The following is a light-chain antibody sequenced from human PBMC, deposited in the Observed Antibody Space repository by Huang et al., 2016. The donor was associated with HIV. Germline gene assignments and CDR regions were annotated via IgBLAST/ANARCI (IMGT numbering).Light chain of an antibody. J-gene: IGKJ1*01. CDR2: GVS. CDR1: QSLSSQ. CDR3: QQYNHWPLT. V-gene: IGKV3-15*01. Sequence: EIVMTQSPATLSVSPGERVTLSCRASQSLSSQLAWYQQKRGQAPRLLIYGVSTRATDIPARFSGSGSGTDFTLTINSLQSEDFATYYCQQYNHWPLTFGQGTEVEIK.